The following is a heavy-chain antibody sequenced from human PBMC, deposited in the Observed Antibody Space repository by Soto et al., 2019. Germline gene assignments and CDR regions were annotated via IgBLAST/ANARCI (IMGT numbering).Heavy chain of an antibody. Sequence: QVQLVESGGGVVQPGRSLRLSCAASGFTFSSYGMHWVRQAPGKGLEWVAVISYDGSNKYYADSVKGRFTISRDNSKNTLYVEMTSLRAEDTAVYYCAKERLLFGSAYFDYWGQGTLVTVSS. D-gene: IGHD2-21*02. CDR1: GFTFSSYG. CDR3: AKERLLFGSAYFDY. J-gene: IGHJ4*02. V-gene: IGHV3-30*18. CDR2: ISYDGSNK.